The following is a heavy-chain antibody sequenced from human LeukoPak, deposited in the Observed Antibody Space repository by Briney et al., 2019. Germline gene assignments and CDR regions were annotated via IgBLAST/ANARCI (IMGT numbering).Heavy chain of an antibody. CDR3: AKKGGIVASILDAFDF. J-gene: IGHJ3*01. Sequence: GGSLSLSCAASGFTFRNYGMHWVRQAPGKGLGWVAFIRLDGTNIYYGDSVKGRFTISRDNSKNTLHLQMNSLRAEDTAVYYCAKKGGIVASILDAFDFWGQGTMVTVSS. CDR2: IRLDGTNI. D-gene: IGHD5-12*01. CDR1: GFTFRNYG. V-gene: IGHV3-30*02.